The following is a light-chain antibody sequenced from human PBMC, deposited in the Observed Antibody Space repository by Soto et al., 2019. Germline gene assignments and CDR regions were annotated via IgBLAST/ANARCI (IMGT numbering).Light chain of an antibody. V-gene: IGKV3-15*01. CDR2: GAS. Sequence: EIVMTQSPATLSVSPGERATLSCRASQSVSSNLAWYQQKPGQAPRLLIYGASTRATGIPARFSGSGSGTELTLTISSLQSEAFAVYYCQQYNNWPPHTFGGGTKVEIK. CDR3: QQYNNWPPHT. CDR1: QSVSSN. J-gene: IGKJ4*01.